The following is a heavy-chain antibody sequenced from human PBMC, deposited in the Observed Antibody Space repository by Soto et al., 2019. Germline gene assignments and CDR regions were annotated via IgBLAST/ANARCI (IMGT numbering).Heavy chain of an antibody. CDR1: GYTFTSYD. D-gene: IGHD6-19*01. V-gene: IGHV1-8*01. CDR3: ARSPSGTRCFAY. Sequence: QVQLGESGAEVKKPGASVKVSCKASGYTFTSYDINWVRQATGQGLEWMGWVNPNSGNTGNAQKFQGRVTMTRNISIITAYMELSSLRSEVTAVYYCARSPSGTRCFAYWGERTLVTVSS. CDR2: VNPNSGNT. J-gene: IGHJ4*02.